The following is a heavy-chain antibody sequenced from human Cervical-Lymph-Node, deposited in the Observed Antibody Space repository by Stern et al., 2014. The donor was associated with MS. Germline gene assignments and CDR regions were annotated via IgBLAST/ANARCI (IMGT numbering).Heavy chain of an antibody. CDR2: IYYGGST. CDR3: ARHISSWSKPYYFDY. D-gene: IGHD2-2*01. CDR1: DGSISSSRSY. Sequence: QLQLQESGPGLVKPSETLSLTCTVSDGSISSSRSYWGWIRQPPGKGLEWIGSIYYGGSTYYNPSLKSRVTISVDTSKNQFSLKLSSVTAADTAVYYCARHISSWSKPYYFDYWGQGALVTVSS. J-gene: IGHJ4*02. V-gene: IGHV4-39*01.